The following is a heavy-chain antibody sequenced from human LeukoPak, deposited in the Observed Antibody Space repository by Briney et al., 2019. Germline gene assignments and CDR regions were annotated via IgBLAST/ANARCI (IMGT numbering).Heavy chain of an antibody. J-gene: IGHJ3*01. CDR1: GFTFSNYG. CDR3: AKGSWRSAFDF. Sequence: GGSLRLSCAASGFTFSNYGIHWVRQAPGKGLEWVAVISYDARNKYYADSAKGRFTISRDNSKNTLYLQMNSLRAEDTAIYYCAKGSWRSAFDFWGQGTMVTVSS. CDR2: ISYDARNK. D-gene: IGHD6-13*01. V-gene: IGHV3-30*18.